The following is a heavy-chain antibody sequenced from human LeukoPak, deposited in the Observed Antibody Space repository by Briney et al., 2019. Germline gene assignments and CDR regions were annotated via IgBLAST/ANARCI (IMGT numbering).Heavy chain of an antibody. CDR2: ISYDGSNK. V-gene: IGHV3-30-3*01. CDR1: GFTFSSYA. D-gene: IGHD6-13*01. Sequence: GGSLRLSCAVSGFTFSSYAMHWVRQAPGKGLDWVAVISYDGSNKYYADSVKGRFTISRDNSKNTLYLQMNSLRAEDTAVYYCARATGIAAVYWGQGTLVTVSS. CDR3: ARATGIAAVY. J-gene: IGHJ4*02.